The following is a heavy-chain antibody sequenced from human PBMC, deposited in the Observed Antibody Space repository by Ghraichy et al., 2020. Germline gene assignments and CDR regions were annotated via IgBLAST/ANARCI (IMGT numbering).Heavy chain of an antibody. Sequence: GGSLRLSCAASGFTFSSYAMSWVRQAPGKGLEWVSAISGSGGSTYYADSVKGRFTISRDNSKNTLYLQMNSLRAEDTAVYYCAKVKLGYCSSTSCYPDYWGQGTLVTVSS. CDR1: GFTFSSYA. CDR3: AKVKLGYCSSTSCYPDY. V-gene: IGHV3-23*01. J-gene: IGHJ4*02. CDR2: ISGSGGST. D-gene: IGHD2-2*01.